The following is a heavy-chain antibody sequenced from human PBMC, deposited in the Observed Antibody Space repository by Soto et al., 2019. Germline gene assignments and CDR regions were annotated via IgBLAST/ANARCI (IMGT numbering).Heavy chain of an antibody. Sequence: SVKVSCKASGGTFSSYAISWVRQAPGQGLEWMGGIIPIFGTANYAQKFQGRVTITADESTSTAYMELSSLRSEDTAVYYCAREVPPGLNYDSSGPSDYWGQGTLVTVSS. V-gene: IGHV1-69*13. CDR2: IIPIFGTA. D-gene: IGHD3-22*01. CDR3: AREVPPGLNYDSSGPSDY. J-gene: IGHJ4*02. CDR1: GGTFSSYA.